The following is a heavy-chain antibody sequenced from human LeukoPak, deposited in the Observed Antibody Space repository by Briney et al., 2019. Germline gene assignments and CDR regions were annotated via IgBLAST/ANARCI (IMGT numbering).Heavy chain of an antibody. J-gene: IGHJ6*02. CDR3: ARGVATKDNYYYYGMDV. D-gene: IGHD5-24*01. V-gene: IGHV1-18*01. Sequence: ASVKVSCKASGYTFTSYGISWVRQAPGQGREWMGWISAYNGNTNYAQKLQGRVTMTTDTSTSTAYMELRSLRSDDTAVYYCARGVATKDNYYYYGMDVWGQGTTVTVSS. CDR1: GYTFTSYG. CDR2: ISAYNGNT.